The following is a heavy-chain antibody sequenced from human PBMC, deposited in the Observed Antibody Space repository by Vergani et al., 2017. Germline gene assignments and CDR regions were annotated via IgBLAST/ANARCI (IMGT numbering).Heavy chain of an antibody. Sequence: QVQLVQSGAEVKKPGSSVKVSCKASGATFRSNTISWVRQVPGQGLEWMGRIIPVLGKTKYAQDFQGRLTITADTSTSTAYMELTSLRSQDTAVYYCARDRRYCSSTSCYNPGNWFDPWGQGTLVTVSS. D-gene: IGHD2-2*02. J-gene: IGHJ5*02. V-gene: IGHV1-69*08. CDR2: IIPVLGKT. CDR3: ARDRRYCSSTSCYNPGNWFDP. CDR1: GATFRSNT.